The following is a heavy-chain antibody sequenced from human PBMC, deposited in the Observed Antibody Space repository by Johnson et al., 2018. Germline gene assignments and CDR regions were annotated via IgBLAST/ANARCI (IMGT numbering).Heavy chain of an antibody. CDR3: ANTHVEMATIGGAFDI. CDR1: GFTFSSDA. CDR2: ISYDGSNK. Sequence: QVQLVQSGGGLVQPGGSLRLSCAASGFTFSSDAMHWVRQAPGKGLEWVAVISYDGSNKYYADSVKGRFTISRDNSKNTLSLQMNRLRAEDSAVYYCANTHVEMATIGGAFDIWGQGTMVTVSS. V-gene: IGHV3-30-3*01. D-gene: IGHD5-24*01. J-gene: IGHJ3*02.